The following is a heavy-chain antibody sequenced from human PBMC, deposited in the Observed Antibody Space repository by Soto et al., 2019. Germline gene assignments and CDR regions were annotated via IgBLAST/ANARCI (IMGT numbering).Heavy chain of an antibody. D-gene: IGHD3-3*01. CDR3: ARVWSGYYDH. Sequence: GGSLRLSCAASGFSFSDYAMSWVRQALGKGLEWISYIIKTSTTINYADSVKGRFTVSRNNAKNSLFLQMNSLRAEDTAVYYCARVWSGYYDHWGQGTLVTVSS. V-gene: IGHV3-48*01. J-gene: IGHJ5*02. CDR1: GFSFSDYA. CDR2: IIKTSTTI.